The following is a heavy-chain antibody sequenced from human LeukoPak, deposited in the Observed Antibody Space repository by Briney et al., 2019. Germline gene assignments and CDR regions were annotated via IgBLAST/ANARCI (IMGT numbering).Heavy chain of an antibody. D-gene: IGHD6-13*01. CDR1: GYSFTGNH. CDR2: TNPKSGGT. CDR3: AREGVSQGFLKAAPVLND. Sequence: GASVKVSCKASGYSFTGNHLHWVRQAPGQGLEWMGRTNPKSGGTNHAQKFQDRVTMTRDTSISTAYIELRRLRSDDTAVYYCAREGVSQGFLKAAPVLNDWGQGTLVIVS. J-gene: IGHJ4*02. V-gene: IGHV1-2*06.